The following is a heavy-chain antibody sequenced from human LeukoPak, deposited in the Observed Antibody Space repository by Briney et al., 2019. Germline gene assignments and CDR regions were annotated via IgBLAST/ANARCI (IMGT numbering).Heavy chain of an antibody. D-gene: IGHD4-17*01. CDR1: GGSISSYY. CDR3: ARSLFYGDYGYYFDY. V-gene: IGHV4-59*01. CDR2: IYCSGST. Sequence: SETLSLTCTVSGGSISSYYWSWIRQPPGKGLEWIGYIYCSGSTNYNPSLKSRVTISVDTSKNQFSLKLSSVTAADTAVYYCARSLFYGDYGYYFDYWGQGTLVTVSS. J-gene: IGHJ4*02.